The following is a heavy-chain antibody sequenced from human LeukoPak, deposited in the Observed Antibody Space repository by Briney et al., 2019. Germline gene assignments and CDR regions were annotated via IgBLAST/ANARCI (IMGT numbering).Heavy chain of an antibody. CDR3: ASGVFSMSGFDI. J-gene: IGHJ3*02. D-gene: IGHD3-3*01. CDR2: INPSGGST. Sequence: GASVKVSCKASGYTFTSYGISWVRQAPGQGLEWMGIINPSGGSTSYAQKFQGRVTMTRDMSTRTVYMELSSLRSEDTAVYYCASGVFSMSGFDIWGQGTMVTVSS. V-gene: IGHV1-46*01. CDR1: GYTFTSYG.